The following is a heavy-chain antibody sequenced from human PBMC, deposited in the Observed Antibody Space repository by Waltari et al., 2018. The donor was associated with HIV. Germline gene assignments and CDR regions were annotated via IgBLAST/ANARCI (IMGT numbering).Heavy chain of an antibody. CDR3: ARDLGQHNTPRGYGMDV. J-gene: IGHJ6*02. V-gene: IGHV1-2*04. CDR1: GSTLTGHY. D-gene: IGHD2-21*01. Sequence: QVQLVQSGAEVKKPGASVRVSCPAAGSTLTGHYMPWVRPAPGQGLEWMGWINPNSGGTNYAQKFQGWVTMTRDTSISTAYMELSRLRSDDTAVYYCARDLGQHNTPRGYGMDVWGQGTTVTVSS. CDR2: INPNSGGT.